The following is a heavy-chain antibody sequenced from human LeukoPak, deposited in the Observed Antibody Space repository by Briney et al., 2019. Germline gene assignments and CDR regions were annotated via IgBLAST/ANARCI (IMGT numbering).Heavy chain of an antibody. CDR2: ISWDSYNI. Sequence: GGSLRLSCAASGFTFTNHWMHWVRQAPGKGLEWVSGISWDSYNIGYAASVKGRFTISRDNAKNSLYLQMNSLRPEDTASYYCARGNRDSSGFYFYYGMDVWGQGSTVTVSS. D-gene: IGHD3-22*01. V-gene: IGHV3-9*01. CDR1: GFTFTNHW. J-gene: IGHJ6*02. CDR3: ARGNRDSSGFYFYYGMDV.